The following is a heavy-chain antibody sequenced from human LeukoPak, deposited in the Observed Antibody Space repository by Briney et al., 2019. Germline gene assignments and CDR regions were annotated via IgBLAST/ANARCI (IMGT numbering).Heavy chain of an antibody. Sequence: SETLSLTCAVSGYSISSGYYWGWIRQPPGKGLEWFGSIYHSGSTYYNPSLKSRVTISVDTSKNKFSLKLSSVTAADTAVYYCARYGVDRDYDYWGQGTLVTVSS. CDR3: ARYGVDRDYDY. D-gene: IGHD3-3*01. J-gene: IGHJ4*02. CDR2: IYHSGST. CDR1: GYSISSGYY. V-gene: IGHV4-38-2*01.